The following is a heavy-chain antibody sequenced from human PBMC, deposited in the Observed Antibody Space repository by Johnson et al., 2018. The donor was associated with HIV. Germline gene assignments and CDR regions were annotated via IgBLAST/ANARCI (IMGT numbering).Heavy chain of an antibody. J-gene: IGHJ3*02. D-gene: IGHD6-25*01. CDR2: IKQDGSEK. CDR3: AKDRTAAQSAFDI. CDR1: GFIFSVYW. Sequence: EQLVESGGGVVQPGRSLRLSCAASGFIFSVYWMSWVRQAPGKGLEWVANIKQDGSEKYYVDSVKGRFTISRDNAKNSLYLQMNSLRAEDTAVYYCAKDRTAAQSAFDIGGHGTMVTVSS. V-gene: IGHV3-7*05.